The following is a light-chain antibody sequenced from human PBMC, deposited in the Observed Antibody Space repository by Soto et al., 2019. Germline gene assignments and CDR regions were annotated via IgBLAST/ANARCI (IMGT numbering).Light chain of an antibody. CDR2: DAS. CDR1: QSVDNW. J-gene: IGKJ1*01. V-gene: IGKV1-5*01. Sequence: IQMTQSPSTLSASVGDRVTITCRASQSVDNWLAWYQQKPGKAPNLLIYDASTLESWVPSRFSGSGSGTEYTLTISSLQPDDFATYYCQQYNSYPRTFGQGTKVDIK. CDR3: QQYNSYPRT.